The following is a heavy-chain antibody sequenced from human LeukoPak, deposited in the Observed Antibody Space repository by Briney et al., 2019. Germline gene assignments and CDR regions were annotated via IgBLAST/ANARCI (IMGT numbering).Heavy chain of an antibody. J-gene: IGHJ5*02. Sequence: PSETLSLTCAVYGGSLSNYYWSWIRQPPGKGLEWIGEINHSGSTKFNLSLKSRVTILVDMSKSQFSLELRSVTAADTAVYYCARGPASGSDFAWFDPWSQGTLVTVSS. V-gene: IGHV4-34*01. CDR3: ARGPASGSDFAWFDP. CDR2: INHSGST. CDR1: GGSLSNYY. D-gene: IGHD3-10*01.